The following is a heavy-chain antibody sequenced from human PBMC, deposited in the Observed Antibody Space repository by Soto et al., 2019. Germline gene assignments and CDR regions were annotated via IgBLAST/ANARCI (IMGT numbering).Heavy chain of an antibody. V-gene: IGHV3-21*01. CDR1: GFTFSSYS. CDR2: ISSSSSYI. J-gene: IGHJ4*02. Sequence: GGSLRLSCAASGFTFSSYSMNWVRQAPGKGLEWVSSISSSSSYIYYADSVKGRFTISGDNAKNSLYLQMNSLRAEDTAVYYCARNPYSSSWYYFDYWGQGTLVTVSS. D-gene: IGHD6-13*01. CDR3: ARNPYSSSWYYFDY.